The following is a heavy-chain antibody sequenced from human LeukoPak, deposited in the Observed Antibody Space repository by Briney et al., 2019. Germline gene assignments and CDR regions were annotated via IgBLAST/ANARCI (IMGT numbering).Heavy chain of an antibody. CDR1: GFTFSSYS. J-gene: IGHJ4*02. D-gene: IGHD3-22*01. CDR2: ISSSSSTI. V-gene: IGHV3-48*01. CDR3: AGDYYDSSGQFIDH. Sequence: GGSLRLSCAASGFTFSSYSMNWVRQAPGKGLEWVSYISSSSSTIYYADSVKGRFTISRDNAKNSLYLQMNSLRAEDTAVYYCAGDYYDSSGQFIDHWGQGTLVTVSS.